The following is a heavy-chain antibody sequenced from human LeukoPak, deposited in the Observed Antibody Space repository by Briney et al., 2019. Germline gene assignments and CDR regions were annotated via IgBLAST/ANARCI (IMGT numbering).Heavy chain of an antibody. J-gene: IGHJ4*02. CDR3: AKRVPYSSSSVYFDY. CDR2: ISDSGSDT. D-gene: IGHD6-6*01. Sequence: GGSLRLSCAASGFTLSNYDMNWVRQAPGKGLEWVSAISDSGSDTYYADSVKGRFTISKDNSKNTLYLRMNSLRADDTAVYYCAKRVPYSSSSVYFDYWGQGTLVTVSS. CDR1: GFTLSNYD. V-gene: IGHV3-23*01.